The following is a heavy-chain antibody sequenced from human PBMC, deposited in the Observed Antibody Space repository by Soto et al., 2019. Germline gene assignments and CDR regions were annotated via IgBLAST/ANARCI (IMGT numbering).Heavy chain of an antibody. CDR1: GFTFSSYE. J-gene: IGHJ6*01. CDR2: ISSSGSTI. D-gene: IGHD6-13*01. Sequence: GGSLRLSFAASGFTFSSYEMNWLRQTPGKGLERVSYISSSGSTIYYADSVKGRFTISRDNAKNSLYLQMNSLRAEDTDVYYCARDRDSSWYSNYYGLEVWGQGATVSVSS. V-gene: IGHV3-48*03. CDR3: ARDRDSSWYSNYYGLEV.